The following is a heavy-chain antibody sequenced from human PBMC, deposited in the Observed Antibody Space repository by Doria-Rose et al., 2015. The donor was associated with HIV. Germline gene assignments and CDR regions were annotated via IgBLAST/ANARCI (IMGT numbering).Heavy chain of an antibody. D-gene: IGHD6-13*01. CDR2: IFSDDDR. J-gene: IGHJ4*02. Sequence: QVTLKESGPVLVKPTETLTLTCAVSGVSLSSPGMGVSWVRQPPGKALEWLANIFSDDDRSYKTSLKSGLTISRGTSKSQVVLTMTDMDPVDTATYYCARIKSSRWYHKYYFDFWGQGTLVIVSA. CDR1: GVSLSSPGMG. CDR3: ARIKSSRWYHKYYFDF. V-gene: IGHV2-26*01.